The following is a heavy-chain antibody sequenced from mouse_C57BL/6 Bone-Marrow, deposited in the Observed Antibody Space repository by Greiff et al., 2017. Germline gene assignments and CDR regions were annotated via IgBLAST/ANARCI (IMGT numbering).Heavy chain of an antibody. CDR1: GFNIKDDY. V-gene: IGHV14-4*01. D-gene: IGHD2-4*01. J-gene: IGHJ1*03. Sequence: VQLQQSGAELVRPGASVKLSCTASGFNIKDDYMHWVKQRPEQGLEWIGWIDPENGDTEYASKFQGKATITADTSSNTAYLQLSSLTSEDTAVYYCTTWVLITTGRAYWYFDVWGTGTTVTVSS. CDR2: IDPENGDT. CDR3: TTWVLITTGRAYWYFDV.